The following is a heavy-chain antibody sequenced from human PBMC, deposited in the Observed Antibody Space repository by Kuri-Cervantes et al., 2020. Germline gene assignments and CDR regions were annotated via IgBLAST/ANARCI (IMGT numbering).Heavy chain of an antibody. CDR1: GFTFNSYA. V-gene: IGHV3-30*01. Sequence: GGSLRLSCAASGFTFNSYAMHWVRQAPGKGLEWVALISFDGIYKRYADSVKGRFTISRDNSKNTLSLQMNSLRAEDTAVYYCAKMGARIAVPDTRYFDYWGQGTLVTVSS. D-gene: IGHD6-19*01. CDR2: ISFDGIYK. J-gene: IGHJ4*02. CDR3: AKMGARIAVPDTRYFDY.